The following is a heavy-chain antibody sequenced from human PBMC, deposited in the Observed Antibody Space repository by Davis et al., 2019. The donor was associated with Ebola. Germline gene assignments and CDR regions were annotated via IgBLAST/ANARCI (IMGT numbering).Heavy chain of an antibody. D-gene: IGHD4-17*01. V-gene: IGHV3-48*02. CDR3: ARDLTTVTSDWFDP. Sequence: GGSLRLSCAASGFTFSSYSMNWVRQAPGKGLEWVSYISSSSSTIYYADSVKGRFTISRDNAKNSLYLQMSSLRDEDTAVYYCARDLTTVTSDWFDPWGQGTLVTVSS. CDR2: ISSSSSTI. CDR1: GFTFSSYS. J-gene: IGHJ5*02.